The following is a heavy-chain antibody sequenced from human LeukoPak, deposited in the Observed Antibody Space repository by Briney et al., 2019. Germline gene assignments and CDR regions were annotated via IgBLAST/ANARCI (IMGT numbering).Heavy chain of an antibody. D-gene: IGHD5-18*01. J-gene: IGHJ4*02. CDR2: IYPSGST. CDR1: GDSISSYY. Sequence: PSETLSLTCTVSGDSISSYYCSWIRRPAGKGLEWIGRIYPSGSTNYNPSPKSRVTMSVDTSKNHFSLTLTSVTAADTAIYYCAREDSYGSYYFDSWGRGTLVTVSS. CDR3: AREDSYGSYYFDS. V-gene: IGHV4-4*07.